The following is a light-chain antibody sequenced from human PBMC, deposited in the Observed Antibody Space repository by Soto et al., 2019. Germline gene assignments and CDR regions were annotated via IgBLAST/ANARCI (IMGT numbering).Light chain of an antibody. CDR3: QQYNKWPPYT. V-gene: IGKV3-15*01. CDR1: QSVSNN. J-gene: IGKJ2*01. CDR2: GAS. Sequence: EIVMTQSPATLSVSPGERVTLFCRASQSVSNNLAWYQQKRGQGPRLLISGASTRAIGIPARFSGSGSGTDFTLTISSLQSEDSAIYYCQQYNKWPPYTFGQGTKLEI.